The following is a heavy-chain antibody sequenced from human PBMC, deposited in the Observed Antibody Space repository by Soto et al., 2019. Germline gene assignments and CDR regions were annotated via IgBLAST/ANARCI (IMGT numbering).Heavy chain of an antibody. D-gene: IGHD6-19*01. Sequence: PGPSLRLSSAGSGITFSSYAMHSVRQAPGKGLEWVGVISYDGSNQYYADYVKGRFTISRDNSKNTLYRQMNTLRAEDTAVYYCAKDGAGAGNINFDYWGRGTVVTVSS. V-gene: IGHV3-30-3*01. CDR3: AKDGAGAGNINFDY. CDR2: ISYDGSNQ. CDR1: GITFSSYA. J-gene: IGHJ4*02.